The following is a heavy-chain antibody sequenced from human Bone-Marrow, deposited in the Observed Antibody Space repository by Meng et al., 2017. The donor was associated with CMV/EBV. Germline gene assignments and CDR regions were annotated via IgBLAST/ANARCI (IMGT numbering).Heavy chain of an antibody. D-gene: IGHD3-10*01. Sequence: GESLKISCAASGFTFSDYYMSWIRQAPGKGLEWVSYISSSGSTIYYADSVKGRFTISRDNAKNSLYLQMNSLRAEDTAVYYCAREDSSGHGEYYFDYWGQGTRVTVSS. CDR2: ISSSGSTI. V-gene: IGHV3-11*04. CDR1: GFTFSDYY. CDR3: AREDSSGHGEYYFDY. J-gene: IGHJ4*02.